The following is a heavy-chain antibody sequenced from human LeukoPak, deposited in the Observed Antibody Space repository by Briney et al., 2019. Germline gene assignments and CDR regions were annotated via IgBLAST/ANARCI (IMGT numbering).Heavy chain of an antibody. CDR1: GGSISTTSTY. Sequence: SETLSLTCTVSGGSISTTSTYWGCIRQPPGKGLEWIGSIYYSGTTYYNPSLKSRVTIFVDTSKNQFSLKLSSVTAADMATYYCARSIAGDGPTHNWFGPWGQGALVTVSS. CDR3: ARSIAGDGPTHNWFGP. V-gene: IGHV4-39*01. D-gene: IGHD6-13*01. CDR2: IYYSGTT. J-gene: IGHJ5*02.